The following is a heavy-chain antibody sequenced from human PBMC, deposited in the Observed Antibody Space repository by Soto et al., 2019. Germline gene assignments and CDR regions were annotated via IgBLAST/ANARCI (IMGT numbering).Heavy chain of an antibody. CDR3: ARHAVPAARIWFDP. V-gene: IGHV4-39*01. CDR2: IYYSGST. Sequence: PSETLSLTCTVSGGSISSSSYYWGWIRQPPGKGLEWIGSIYYSGSTYYNPSLKSRVTISVDTSKNQFSLKLSSVTAADTAVHYCARHAVPAARIWFDPWGQGTLVTVSS. D-gene: IGHD2-2*01. J-gene: IGHJ5*02. CDR1: GGSISSSSYY.